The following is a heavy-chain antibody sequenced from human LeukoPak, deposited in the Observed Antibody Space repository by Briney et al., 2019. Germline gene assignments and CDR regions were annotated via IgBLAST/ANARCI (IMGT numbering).Heavy chain of an antibody. J-gene: IGHJ6*03. CDR1: GYTLTELS. Sequence: ASVKVSCKVSGYTLTELSMHWVRQAPRKGLEWMGGFDPEDGETIYAQKFQGRVTMTEDTSTDTAYMELSSLRSEDTAVYYCATVGKASYYYYYMDVWGKGTTVTVSS. CDR3: ATVGKASYYYYYMDV. V-gene: IGHV1-24*01. CDR2: FDPEDGET.